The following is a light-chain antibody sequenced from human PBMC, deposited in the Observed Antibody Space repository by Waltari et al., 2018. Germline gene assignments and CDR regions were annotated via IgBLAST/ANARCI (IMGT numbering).Light chain of an antibody. Sequence: EIVLTQSPATLSLSPGETATLSCRASQDVATFLAWYQQKPGQAPRVLMYDPSTKATGVPARFSGSGSGTDFTLTIKSLEPEDFAVYYCQQRYDWPKTFGQGTKVEIK. CDR2: DPS. J-gene: IGKJ1*01. CDR1: QDVATF. CDR3: QQRYDWPKT. V-gene: IGKV3-11*01.